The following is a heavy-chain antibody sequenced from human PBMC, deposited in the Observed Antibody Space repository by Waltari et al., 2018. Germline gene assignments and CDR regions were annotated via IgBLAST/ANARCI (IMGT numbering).Heavy chain of an antibody. CDR2: INAGNGNT. V-gene: IGHV1-3*03. Sequence: QVQLVQSGAEVKKPGASVKVSCKASGYTFTSYAMHWVRQAPGQRLEWMGWINAGNGNTKYSQEFQGRVTITRDTSASTAYMELSSLRSEDMAVYYCAREGYSSSWYQIFQGHWFEPWGQGTLVTVSS. CDR3: AREGYSSSWYQIFQGHWFEP. CDR1: GYTFTSYA. J-gene: IGHJ5*02. D-gene: IGHD6-13*01.